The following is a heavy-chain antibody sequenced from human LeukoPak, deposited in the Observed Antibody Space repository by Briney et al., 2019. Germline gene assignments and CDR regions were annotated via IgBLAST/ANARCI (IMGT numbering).Heavy chain of an antibody. D-gene: IGHD3-9*01. CDR2: IRNDGSII. J-gene: IGHJ4*02. CDR3: VTDPYYDILTGSGYFHY. Sequence: GGSLRLSCAASGFTFSSYGMHWIRQAPGKGLEWVAFIRNDGSIIYNADSVKGRFTTSRDNSKNTLYLQMNSLKTEDTAVYYCVTDPYYDILTGSGYFHYWGQGTQVTVSS. CDR1: GFTFSSYG. V-gene: IGHV3-30*02.